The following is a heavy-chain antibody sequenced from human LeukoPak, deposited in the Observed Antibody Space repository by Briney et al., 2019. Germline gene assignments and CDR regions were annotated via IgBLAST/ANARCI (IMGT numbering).Heavy chain of an antibody. CDR3: AKEYDSTTYYPDY. D-gene: IGHD2/OR15-2a*01. CDR2: ISGRGGST. J-gene: IGHJ4*02. Sequence: PGGSLRPSCAASGFTFSNYVMTWVRQAPGKGLEWVSSISGRGGSTYYADSVKGRFTISRDNSKNTLYLQINRLRAEDTAVYSCAKEYDSTTYYPDYWGQGTLVTVSS. V-gene: IGHV3-23*01. CDR1: GFTFSNYV.